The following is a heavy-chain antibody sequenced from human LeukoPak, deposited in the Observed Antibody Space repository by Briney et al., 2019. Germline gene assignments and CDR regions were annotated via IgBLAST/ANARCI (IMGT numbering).Heavy chain of an antibody. V-gene: IGHV3-11*01. Sequence: GGSLRLSCAASRFTFSDYSMSWVRQAPGKGLEWVSYISSSGSTIYYADVVKGRFTICRDNDKNSLYLQMSSLGAEDTAEYCCASSYSSSWYFNWFGPWGQGTLVTVS. D-gene: IGHD6-13*01. J-gene: IGHJ5*02. CDR1: RFTFSDYS. CDR3: ASSYSSSWYFNWFGP. CDR2: ISSSGSTI.